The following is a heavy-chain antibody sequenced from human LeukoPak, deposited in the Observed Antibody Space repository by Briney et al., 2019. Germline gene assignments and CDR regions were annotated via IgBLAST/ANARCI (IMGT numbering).Heavy chain of an antibody. V-gene: IGHV3-48*03. Sequence: TGGALRLSCAASGFTFKSYEMNWVRQAPGKGLEWVSYISSSGATIYYADSVKGRFTISRDNAKNSLYLQMNSLRAEDTAVYYCARADSASWPLDYWGQGTLVTVSS. D-gene: IGHD6-13*01. J-gene: IGHJ4*02. CDR2: ISSSGATI. CDR1: GFTFKSYE. CDR3: ARADSASWPLDY.